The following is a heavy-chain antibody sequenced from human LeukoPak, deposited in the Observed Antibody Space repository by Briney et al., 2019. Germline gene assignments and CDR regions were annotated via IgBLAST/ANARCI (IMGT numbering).Heavy chain of an antibody. J-gene: IGHJ6*02. CDR1: GGSISSISSNNYH. CDR3: ARGTNNDFWSGYWGLGNCMDV. D-gene: IGHD3-3*01. CDR2: IYYSGST. V-gene: IGHV4-39*07. Sequence: PSETLSLTCIVSGGSISSISSNNYHWGWIRQPPGKGLEWIGSIYYSGSTNYNPSLKSRVTISVDTSKNQFSLKLSSVTAADTAVYYCARGTNNDFWSGYWGLGNCMDVWGQGTTVTVSS.